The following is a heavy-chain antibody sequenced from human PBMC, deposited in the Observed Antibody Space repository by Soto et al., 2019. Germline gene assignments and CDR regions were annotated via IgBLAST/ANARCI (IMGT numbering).Heavy chain of an antibody. J-gene: IGHJ4*02. V-gene: IGHV3-21*01. D-gene: IGHD2-2*01. CDR3: ARELVVPAAMEPGDFDY. CDR2: ISSSSSYI. Sequence: EVQLVESGGGLVKPGGSLRLSCAASGFTFSSYSMNWVRQAPGKGLEWVSSISSSSSYIYYADSVKGRFTISRDNAKNSLYLQMNSLRAEDTAVYYCARELVVPAAMEPGDFDYWGQGTLVTVSS. CDR1: GFTFSSYS.